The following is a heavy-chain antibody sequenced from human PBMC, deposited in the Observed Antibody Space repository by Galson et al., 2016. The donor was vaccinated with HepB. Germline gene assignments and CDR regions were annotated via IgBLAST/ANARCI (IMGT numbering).Heavy chain of an antibody. CDR1: GFTFSTYN. D-gene: IGHD3-3*01. J-gene: IGHJ5*02. CDR3: ARDSRATFGEPNWFDP. V-gene: IGHV3-48*03. Sequence: SLRLSCAASGFTFSTYNMNWVRQAPGKGLDWISYISATGTTIEYAASVKGRFIISRDNAKNPLFLQMNSLRVEDTAVYYCARDSRATFGEPNWFDPWGQGTLVIVSS. CDR2: ISATGTTI.